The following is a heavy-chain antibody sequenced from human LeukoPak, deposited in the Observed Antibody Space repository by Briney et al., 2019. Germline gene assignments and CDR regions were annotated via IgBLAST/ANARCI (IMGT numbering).Heavy chain of an antibody. CDR3: ARHEPPYDSSGFDY. J-gene: IGHJ4*02. CDR2: IYYSGST. V-gene: IGHV4-59*08. D-gene: IGHD3-22*01. Sequence: PSETLSLTCTVSGDSISSYYWSWIRQPPGKGLEWIGYIYYSGSTNYNPSLKSRVTISVDTSKNQFSLKLSSVTAADTAVYYCARHEPPYDSSGFDYWGQGTLVTVSS. CDR1: GDSISSYY.